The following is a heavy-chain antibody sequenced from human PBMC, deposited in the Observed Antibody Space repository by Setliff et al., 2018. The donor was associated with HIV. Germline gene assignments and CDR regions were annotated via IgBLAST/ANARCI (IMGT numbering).Heavy chain of an antibody. D-gene: IGHD6-6*01. CDR2: ISAYNGNT. CDR3: AREGGDIAARRRDFDY. Sequence: RASVKVSCKASGYTFTNYYMHWVRQAPGQGLEWMGWISAYNGNTNYAQKLQGRVTMTTDTSTSTAYMELRSLRSDDTAVYYCAREGGDIAARRRDFDYWGQGTLVTVSS. J-gene: IGHJ4*02. V-gene: IGHV1-18*04. CDR1: GYTFTNYY.